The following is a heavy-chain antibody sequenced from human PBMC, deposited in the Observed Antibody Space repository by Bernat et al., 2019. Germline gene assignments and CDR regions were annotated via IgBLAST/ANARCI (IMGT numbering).Heavy chain of an antibody. Sequence: MFQGRVTMTTDTSTSTAYMELRSLRSDDTAVYYCAREGGYCSSTTCLEDFDYWGQGTLVTVSS. CDR3: AREGGYCSSTTCLEDFDY. J-gene: IGHJ4*02. D-gene: IGHD2-2*01. V-gene: IGHV1-18*01.